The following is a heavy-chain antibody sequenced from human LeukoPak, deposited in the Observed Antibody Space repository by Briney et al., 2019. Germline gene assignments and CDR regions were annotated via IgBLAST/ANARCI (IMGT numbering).Heavy chain of an antibody. D-gene: IGHD3-9*01. CDR2: ISSSGSTI. CDR1: GFTFSSYE. V-gene: IGHV3-48*03. Sequence: PGGSLRLSCAASGFTFSSYEMNWVRQAPGKGLEWVSYISSSGSTIYYADSVKGRFTISRDNAKNALYLQMNSLRAEDTAVYYCARSGYYDILTGYYNGYFDYWGQGTLVTVSP. J-gene: IGHJ4*02. CDR3: ARSGYYDILTGYYNGYFDY.